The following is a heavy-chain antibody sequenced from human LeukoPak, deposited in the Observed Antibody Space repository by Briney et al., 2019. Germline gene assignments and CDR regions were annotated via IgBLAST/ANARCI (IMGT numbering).Heavy chain of an antibody. D-gene: IGHD1-26*01. J-gene: IGHJ5*02. CDR3: ARGNLIVGAMLGA. Sequence: GGSLRLSCAASGFTFSSYAMHWVRQAPGKGLEYVSAISSNGGSTYYANSVKGRFTISRDNSKNTLYLQMGSLRAEDMAVYYCARGNLIVGAMLGAWGQGTLVTVSS. V-gene: IGHV3-64*01. CDR1: GFTFSSYA. CDR2: ISSNGGST.